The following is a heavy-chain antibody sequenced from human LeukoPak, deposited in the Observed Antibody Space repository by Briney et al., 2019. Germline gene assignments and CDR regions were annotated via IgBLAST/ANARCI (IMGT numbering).Heavy chain of an antibody. V-gene: IGHV3-48*02. J-gene: IGHJ4*02. CDR2: ISSSSSTI. D-gene: IGHD3-22*01. Sequence: RPGGSLRLSCAASGSTFSSDSMNWVRQAPGKGLKWVSYISSSSSTIYYADSVKGRFTISRDNAKNSLYLQMNSLRDEDTAVYYCARVVYYDSSGRMTNYFDYWGQGILVTVSS. CDR1: GSTFSSDS. CDR3: ARVVYYDSSGRMTNYFDY.